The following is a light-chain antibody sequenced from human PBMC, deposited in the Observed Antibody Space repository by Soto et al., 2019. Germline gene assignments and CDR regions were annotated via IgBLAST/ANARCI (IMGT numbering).Light chain of an antibody. Sequence: QSALTQPRSVSGSPGQSVTISCTGTSSDVGGYNYVSWYQQYPGKAPKVMIYDVTKRPSGVPDRFSGSKSGNTASLTISGLQAEDEADYYCCSYTTTSTLLFGGGTKLTVL. J-gene: IGLJ2*01. V-gene: IGLV2-11*01. CDR1: SSDVGGYNY. CDR2: DVT. CDR3: CSYTTTSTLL.